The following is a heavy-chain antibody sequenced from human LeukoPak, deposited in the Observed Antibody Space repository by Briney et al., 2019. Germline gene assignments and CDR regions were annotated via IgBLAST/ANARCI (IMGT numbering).Heavy chain of an antibody. J-gene: IGHJ4*02. V-gene: IGHV3-23*01. Sequence: GGSLRLSCAASGFTLSSYAMSWVRQGPGKGLEWVSAISVSGNTYHADSVKGRFTISRDSSKNTLYLQMNSLRAGDAAVYYCARQTTTFDYWGQGTLVTVSS. D-gene: IGHD4-17*01. CDR1: GFTLSSYA. CDR3: ARQTTTFDY. CDR2: ISVSGNT.